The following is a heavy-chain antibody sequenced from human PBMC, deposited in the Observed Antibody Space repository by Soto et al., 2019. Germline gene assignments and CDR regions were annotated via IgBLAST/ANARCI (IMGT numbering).Heavy chain of an antibody. Sequence: PSETLSLTCVVSGGSIVTSDYYWGWIRQPPGKGLEWIGAIYYSGSTSYNPSLKSRSTISIDTSKNQFSLRLTSVTAADTALYYCSRFGSSIAARRGLYYGMDVWGQGAKVTVSS. V-gene: IGHV4-39*01. CDR1: GGSIVTSDYY. CDR3: SRFGSSIAARRGLYYGMDV. D-gene: IGHD6-6*01. J-gene: IGHJ6*02. CDR2: IYYSGST.